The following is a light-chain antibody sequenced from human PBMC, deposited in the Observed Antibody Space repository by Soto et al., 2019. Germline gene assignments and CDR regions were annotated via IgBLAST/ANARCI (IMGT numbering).Light chain of an antibody. CDR3: QQYGRPPQT. J-gene: IGKJ1*01. Sequence: EIVLTQSPGTLSLSPGVRATLSCRASQSVSNNFLAWYQQKPGQAPRLLIYGASIRATGIPDRFSGSGSGTDFTLTISRLEPEDFGVYSCQQYGRPPQTFGQGTKVDIK. V-gene: IGKV3-20*01. CDR2: GAS. CDR1: QSVSNNF.